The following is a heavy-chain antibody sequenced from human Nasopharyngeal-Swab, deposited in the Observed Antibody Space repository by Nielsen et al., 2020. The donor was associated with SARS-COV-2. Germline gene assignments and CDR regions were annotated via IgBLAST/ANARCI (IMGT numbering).Heavy chain of an antibody. Sequence: ASVKDSCKASGYTFTSYYMHWVRPAPGQGLEWMGIINPSGGSTSYAQKFQGRVTMTRDTSTSTVYMELSSLRSEDTAVYYCARAEMRTTVTTYWDYWGQGTLVTVSS. CDR2: INPSGGST. V-gene: IGHV1-46*01. J-gene: IGHJ4*02. CDR1: GYTFTSYY. D-gene: IGHD4-17*01. CDR3: ARAEMRTTVTTYWDY.